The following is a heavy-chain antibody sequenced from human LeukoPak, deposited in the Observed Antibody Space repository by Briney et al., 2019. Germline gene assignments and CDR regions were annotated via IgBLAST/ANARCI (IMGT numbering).Heavy chain of an antibody. CDR1: GFTFSSYA. V-gene: IGHV3-23*01. D-gene: IGHD6-13*01. Sequence: GASLRLSCAASGFTFSSYAMSWVRQAPGKGLEWVPAISGSSGSTYYADSVKGRFTISRDNSKNTLYLQMNSLRAEDTAVYYCAKDQTAPGMYYFDYWGQGTLVTVSS. CDR3: AKDQTAPGMYYFDY. CDR2: ISGSSGST. J-gene: IGHJ4*02.